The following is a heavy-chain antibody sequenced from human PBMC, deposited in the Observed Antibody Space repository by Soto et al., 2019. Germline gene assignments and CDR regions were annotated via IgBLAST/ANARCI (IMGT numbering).Heavy chain of an antibody. CDR1: GFTFSSYG. CDR2: ISYDGSNK. Sequence: PGGSLRLSCAASGFTFSSYGMHWVRQAPGRGLEWVAVISYDGSNKYYADSVKGRFTISRDNSKNTLYLQMNSLRAEDTAVYYCAKVVAGTYYYYGMDVWGQGTTVTVSS. D-gene: IGHD6-13*01. CDR3: AKVVAGTYYYYGMDV. V-gene: IGHV3-30*18. J-gene: IGHJ6*02.